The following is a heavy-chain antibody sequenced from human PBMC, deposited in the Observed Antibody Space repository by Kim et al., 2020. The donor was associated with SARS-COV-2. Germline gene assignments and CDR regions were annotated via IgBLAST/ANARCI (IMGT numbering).Heavy chain of an antibody. J-gene: IGHJ5*02. D-gene: IGHD6-6*01. Sequence: STSLKTRLTISKDTSKNQVVLTMTNMDPVDTATYYCARSYSSSGVGLFDPWGQGTLVTVSS. V-gene: IGHV2-70*01. CDR3: ARSYSSSGVGLFDP.